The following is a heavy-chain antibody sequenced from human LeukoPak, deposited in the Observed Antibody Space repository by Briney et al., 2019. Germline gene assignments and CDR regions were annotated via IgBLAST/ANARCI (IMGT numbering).Heavy chain of an antibody. V-gene: IGHV5-51*01. CDR2: IYPGDSKT. CDR1: GYTFTSYW. Sequence: GESLKISCKASGYTFTSYWIGWVRQMPGKGLEWMGIIYPGDSKTKYRPSLQGQVTISVDKSISTAYLQWNSLKASDTAIYYCARIEGSTFDYWGQGTLVTVSS. J-gene: IGHJ4*02. CDR3: ARIEGSTFDY.